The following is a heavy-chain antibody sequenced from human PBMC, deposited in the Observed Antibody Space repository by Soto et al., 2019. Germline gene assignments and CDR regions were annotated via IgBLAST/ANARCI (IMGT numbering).Heavy chain of an antibody. CDR3: ARTPGYYDSSGYYYYFDY. V-gene: IGHV4-4*07. J-gene: IGHJ4*02. D-gene: IGHD3-22*01. CDR2: IYTSGST. CDR1: GGTISSYY. Sequence: NPSETLSLTCTVSGGTISSYYWSWIRQPAGKGLEWIGRIYTSGSTNYNPSLKSRVTMSVDTSKNQFSLKLSSVTAADTAVYYCARTPGYYDSSGYYYYFDYWGQGTLVTVSS.